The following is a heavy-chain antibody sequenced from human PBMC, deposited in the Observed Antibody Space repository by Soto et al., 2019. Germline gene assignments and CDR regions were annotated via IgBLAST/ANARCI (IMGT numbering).Heavy chain of an antibody. CDR1: GFSFSVYG. V-gene: IGHV3-33*01. D-gene: IGHD2-15*01. CDR3: AAWAEGATAVH. J-gene: IGHJ4*02. CDR2: IWYDASKQ. Sequence: LSLSCQASGFSFSVYGMHWVRQAPGKGLEWVAVIWYDASKQFYAGSVEGRFTISRDNSKATLYLQMNSLRAEDTAVYYCAAWAEGATAVHSGPGPMGTLSS.